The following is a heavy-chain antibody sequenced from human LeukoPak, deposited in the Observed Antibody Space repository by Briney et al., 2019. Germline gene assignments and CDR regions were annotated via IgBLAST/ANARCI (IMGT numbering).Heavy chain of an antibody. CDR1: GGSISNYY. D-gene: IGHD2-15*01. V-gene: IGHV4-59*01. Sequence: PSETLSLTCTVSGGSISNYYWNWIRQPPGKGLEWIGYIYYSGTTNYNPSLKSRVSMSVDTSKNQFSLKLSSVTAADTAVYYCARDLGCSGGSCYFSVFDIWGQGTMVTVSS. CDR2: IYYSGTT. CDR3: ARDLGCSGGSCYFSVFDI. J-gene: IGHJ3*02.